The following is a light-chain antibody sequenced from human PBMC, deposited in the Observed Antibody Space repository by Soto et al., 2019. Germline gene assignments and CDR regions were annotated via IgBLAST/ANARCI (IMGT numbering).Light chain of an antibody. CDR2: AAS. CDR3: QKYNNSPFT. Sequence: DIQMTQAPSSLSASVGDRVTITCRASQGISNYLAWYQQKLGKVPKLLIYAASNLLSGVPSRFSCSGSGTDFTLTISSLQSEDVAIYYCQKYNNSPFTFGQGTKVDIK. V-gene: IGKV1-27*01. J-gene: IGKJ3*01. CDR1: QGISNY.